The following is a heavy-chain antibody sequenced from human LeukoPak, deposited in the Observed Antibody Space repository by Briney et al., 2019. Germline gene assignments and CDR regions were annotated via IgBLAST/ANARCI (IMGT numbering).Heavy chain of an antibody. J-gene: IGHJ4*02. CDR3: TRDTPYGSGSYYKGLDS. D-gene: IGHD3-10*01. V-gene: IGHV3-7*03. Sequence: PGGSLRLSCAASGFPFSSYSMTWVRQAPGKGLEWVANIKPDGTTKFYVDSVKGRFIISRDNAKNSLFLQMNSLRAEDTAVYYCTRDTPYGSGSYYKGLDSWGQGTLVTVSS. CDR2: IKPDGTTK. CDR1: GFPFSSYS.